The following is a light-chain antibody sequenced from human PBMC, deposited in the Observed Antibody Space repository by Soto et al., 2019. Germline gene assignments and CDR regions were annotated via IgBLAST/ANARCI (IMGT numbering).Light chain of an antibody. J-gene: IGKJ1*01. CDR1: QGISSY. CDR3: QNYYSAPET. V-gene: IGKV1-27*01. CDR2: AAS. Sequence: DIQMTQSPSSLSASVGDRVTITCRASQGISSYLAWYQQKPGKVPKVLIYAASTLHSGVTSRFSGSGSGTEFTLTISNMQPEDVATYYCQNYYSAPETFGQGTKVEIK.